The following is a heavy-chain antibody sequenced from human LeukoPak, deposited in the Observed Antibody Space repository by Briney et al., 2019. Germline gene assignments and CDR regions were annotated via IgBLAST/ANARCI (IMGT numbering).Heavy chain of an antibody. CDR1: GGTFSSYG. J-gene: IGHJ3*02. CDR3: ARIAGSVAFDI. V-gene: IGHV1-69*05. CDR2: IIPIFGTS. Sequence: ASVKVSCKASGGTFSSYGFSWVRQAPGQGLEWVGRIIPIFGTSNYAQKFQGRVTITTDESTSTAYMELSSLRSEDTAVYYCARIAGSVAFDIWGQGTMVTASS. D-gene: IGHD6-6*01.